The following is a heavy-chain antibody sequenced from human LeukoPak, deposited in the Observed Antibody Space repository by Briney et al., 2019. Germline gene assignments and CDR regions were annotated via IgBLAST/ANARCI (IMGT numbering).Heavy chain of an antibody. CDR1: GYTFTGYY. D-gene: IGHD3-10*01. CDR2: INPNSGGT. J-gene: IGHJ6*02. V-gene: IGHV1-2*02. Sequence: GASVKVSCKASGYTFTGYYMHWVRQAPGQGLEWMGWINPNSGGTNYAQKLQGRVTMTRDTSISTAYMELSRLRSDDTAVYYCARDAASDTMVRGPSSYNYYGMDVWGQGTTVTVSS. CDR3: ARDAASDTMVRGPSSYNYYGMDV.